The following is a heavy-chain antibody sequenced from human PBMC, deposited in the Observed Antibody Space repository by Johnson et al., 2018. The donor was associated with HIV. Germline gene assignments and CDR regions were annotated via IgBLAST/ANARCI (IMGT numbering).Heavy chain of an antibody. CDR1: GFTFNSYA. J-gene: IGHJ3*02. Sequence: QVQLVESGGGVVQPGRSLRLSCAASGFTFNSYAMHWVRQAPGKGLEWVAVISYDGSNKYYADSVKGRFTISRDNSKNTLYLQMNSLRAEDTAVYYCARDSGRYSSSWATFGAFDSWGQGTVVTGSS. V-gene: IGHV3-30-3*01. D-gene: IGHD6-13*01. CDR3: ARDSGRYSSSWATFGAFDS. CDR2: ISYDGSNK.